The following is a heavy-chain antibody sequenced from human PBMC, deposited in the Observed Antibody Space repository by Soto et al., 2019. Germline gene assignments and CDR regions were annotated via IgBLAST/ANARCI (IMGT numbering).Heavy chain of an antibody. J-gene: IGHJ6*02. V-gene: IGHV3-48*02. CDR3: ARDSGEIFAVVIIPYYGMDV. CDR2: ISSSSSTI. Sequence: AGGSLRLSCAASGFTFSSYSMNWVRQAPGKGLEWVSYISSSSSTIYYADSVKGRFTISRDNAKNSLYLQMNSLRDEDTAVYYCARDSGEIFAVVIIPYYGMDVWGQGTTVTVSS. D-gene: IGHD3-3*01. CDR1: GFTFSSYS.